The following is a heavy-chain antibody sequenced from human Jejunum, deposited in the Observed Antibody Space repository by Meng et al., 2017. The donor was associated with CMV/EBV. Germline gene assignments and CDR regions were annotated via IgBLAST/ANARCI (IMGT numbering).Heavy chain of an antibody. V-gene: IGHV4-4*07. D-gene: IGHD3-22*01. Sequence: QAPLHDAGPGLVRPSETLSLSCSFSGDSINNHFWSWIRQPAGKKLEWIGRISSSGNTNYTPSFKSRVIMSLDTSNNQFFLKLTSVTAADTALYYCARGESRGYYYFDYWGQGILVTVSS. J-gene: IGHJ4*02. CDR2: ISSSGNT. CDR1: GDSINNHF. CDR3: ARGESRGYYYFDY.